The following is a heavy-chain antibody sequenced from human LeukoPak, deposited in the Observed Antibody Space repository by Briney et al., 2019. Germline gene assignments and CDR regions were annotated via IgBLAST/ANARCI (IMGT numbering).Heavy chain of an antibody. V-gene: IGHV1-46*01. CDR3: ASCALYQQPPDY. Sequence: ASVKVSCKASGYTFTSYGISWVRQAPGQGLEWMGIINPSGGSTSYAQKFQGRVTMTRDTSTSTVYMELSSLRSEDTAVCYCASCALYQQPPDYWGQGTLVTVSS. J-gene: IGHJ4*02. D-gene: IGHD6-13*01. CDR2: INPSGGST. CDR1: GYTFTSYG.